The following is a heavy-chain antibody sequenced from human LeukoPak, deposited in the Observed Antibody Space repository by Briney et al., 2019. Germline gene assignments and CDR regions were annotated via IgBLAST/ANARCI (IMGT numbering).Heavy chain of an antibody. V-gene: IGHV1-18*01. CDR2: ISAYNGNT. J-gene: IGHJ3*02. CDR3: AREWSYGSAHDAFDI. CDR1: GYTFTSYG. D-gene: IGHD3-10*01. Sequence: ASVKVSCKASGYTFTSYGISWVRQAPGQGLEWMGWISAYNGNTNYAQKLQGRVTMTTDTSTSTAYMELRSLRSDDTAVYYCAREWSYGSAHDAFDIWGQGTMVTVSS.